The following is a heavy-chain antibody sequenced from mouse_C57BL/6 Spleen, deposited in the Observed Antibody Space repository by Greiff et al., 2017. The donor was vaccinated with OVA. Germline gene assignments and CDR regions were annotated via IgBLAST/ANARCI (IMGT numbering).Heavy chain of an antibody. J-gene: IGHJ2*01. Sequence: QVQLQQSGAELVRPGASVTLSCKASGYTFTDYEMHWVKQTPVHGLEWIGAIDPGTGGTAYNQKFKGKAILTADKSSSTAYMELRSLTSEDSAVYYGTITYDYDGDFDYWGQGTTLTVSS. V-gene: IGHV1-15*01. D-gene: IGHD2-4*01. CDR1: GYTFTDYE. CDR3: TITYDYDGDFDY. CDR2: IDPGTGGT.